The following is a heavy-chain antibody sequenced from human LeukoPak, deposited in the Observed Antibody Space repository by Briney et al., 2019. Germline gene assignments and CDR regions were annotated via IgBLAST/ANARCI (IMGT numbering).Heavy chain of an antibody. Sequence: ASVKVSCKASGYTFTSYYMHWVRQAPGPGLEWMGIINPSGGSTSYAQKFQGRVTMTRDTSTSAVYVELSSLRSEDTAVYYCARGKDSSSPRNHDAFDIWGQGTMVTVSS. CDR2: INPSGGST. D-gene: IGHD6-13*01. J-gene: IGHJ3*02. CDR3: ARGKDSSSPRNHDAFDI. CDR1: GYTFTSYY. V-gene: IGHV1-46*01.